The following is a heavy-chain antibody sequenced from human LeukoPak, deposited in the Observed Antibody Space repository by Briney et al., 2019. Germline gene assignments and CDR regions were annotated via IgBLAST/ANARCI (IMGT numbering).Heavy chain of an antibody. Sequence: GGSLRLSCAASGFTVSSNYMSWVRQAPGKGLEWVSVIYSGGYTYYADSVKGRFTVSRDNSKNTLFLQMISLRAEDTAVYYCATEWSAGFWGQGTLVTVSS. CDR3: ATEWSAGF. CDR2: IYSGGYT. D-gene: IGHD3-3*01. V-gene: IGHV3-66*01. J-gene: IGHJ4*02. CDR1: GFTVSSNY.